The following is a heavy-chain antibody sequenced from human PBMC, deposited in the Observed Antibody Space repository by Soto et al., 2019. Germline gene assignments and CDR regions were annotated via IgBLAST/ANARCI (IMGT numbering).Heavy chain of an antibody. Sequence: ASVKVSCKASGYTFTSYGISWVRQAPGQGLEWMGWISAYNGNKKYAQKVQGRVTMTTDTSSSTAYMELRSLRSDDTAVYYCAREPNYFDYWGQGTLVNVSS. CDR1: GYTFTSYG. CDR3: AREPNYFDY. J-gene: IGHJ4*02. V-gene: IGHV1-18*01. CDR2: ISAYNGNK.